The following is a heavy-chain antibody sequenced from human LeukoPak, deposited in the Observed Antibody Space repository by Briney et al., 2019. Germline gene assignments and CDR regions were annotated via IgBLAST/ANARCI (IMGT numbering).Heavy chain of an antibody. CDR3: ARDSSSWSYYYCYGMDV. D-gene: IGHD6-13*01. CDR2: INTNTGNP. V-gene: IGHV7-4-1*02. Sequence: GASVKVSCKASGYTFTSDAINWVRQAPGQGLEWMGWINTNTGNPTYAQGFTGRFVFSLDTSVSTAYLQISSLKADDTAVYYCARDSSSWSYYYCYGMDVWGQGTTVTVSS. CDR1: GYTFTSDA. J-gene: IGHJ6*02.